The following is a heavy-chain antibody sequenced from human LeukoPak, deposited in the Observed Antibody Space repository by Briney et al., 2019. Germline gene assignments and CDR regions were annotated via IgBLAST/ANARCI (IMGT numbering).Heavy chain of an antibody. Sequence: ASVKVSCTASGYTFTSYDINWVRQATGQGLEWMGWMNRNSGNTGYAQKFQGRFTMTSNTSISTAYMELSSLRSEDTAVYYCARGRGVVVNYWGQGTLVTVSS. V-gene: IGHV1-8*01. J-gene: IGHJ4*02. D-gene: IGHD2-15*01. CDR2: MNRNSGNT. CDR1: GYTFTSYD. CDR3: ARGRGVVVNY.